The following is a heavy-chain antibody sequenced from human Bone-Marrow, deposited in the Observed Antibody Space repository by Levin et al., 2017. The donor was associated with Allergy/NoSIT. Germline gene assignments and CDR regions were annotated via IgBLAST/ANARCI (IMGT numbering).Heavy chain of an antibody. CDR2: IGSSATDT. J-gene: IGHJ4*02. CDR1: AFIFNKYE. D-gene: IGHD1-26*01. V-gene: IGHV3-48*03. Sequence: GGSLRLSCTASAFIFNKYEMNWVRQAPGKGLEWIAYIGSSATDTDYADSVKGRFTISRDNAEKSLYLQMNSLRGEDTAVYYCASPGSYSYFDYWGQGTLVTVSS. CDR3: ASPGSYSYFDY.